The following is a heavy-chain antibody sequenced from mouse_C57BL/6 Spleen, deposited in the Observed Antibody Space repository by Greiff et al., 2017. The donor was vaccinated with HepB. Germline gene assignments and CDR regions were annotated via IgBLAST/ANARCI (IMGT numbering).Heavy chain of an antibody. D-gene: IGHD3-3*01. CDR2: IRSKSNNYAT. Sequence: EVKLVESGGGLVQPKGSLKLSCAASGFSFNTYAMNWVRQAPGKGLEWVARIRSKSNNYATYYADSVKDRFTISRDDSESMLYLQMNNLKTEDTAMYDCVRQGLAGGCAYWGQGTLVTVSA. CDR1: GFSFNTYA. CDR3: VRQGLAGGCAY. V-gene: IGHV10-1*01. J-gene: IGHJ3*01.